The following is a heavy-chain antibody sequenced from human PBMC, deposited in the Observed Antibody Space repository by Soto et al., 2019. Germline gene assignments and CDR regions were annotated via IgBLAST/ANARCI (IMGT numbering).Heavy chain of an antibody. Sequence: QVQLVQSGAEVKKPGASVKVSCKASGYTFTSYYMHWVRQAPGQGLEWMGIINPSGGSTSYGQKSQGRVTMTRDTSTSTVYMELSSLRSEDTAVYYCARVIGYCSSTSCLYYYYYGMDVWGQGTTVTVSS. CDR3: ARVIGYCSSTSCLYYYYYGMDV. CDR1: GYTFTSYY. J-gene: IGHJ6*02. CDR2: INPSGGST. V-gene: IGHV1-46*01. D-gene: IGHD2-2*01.